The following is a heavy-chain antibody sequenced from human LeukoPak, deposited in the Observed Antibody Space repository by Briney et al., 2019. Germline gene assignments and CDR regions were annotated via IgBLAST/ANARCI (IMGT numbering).Heavy chain of an antibody. CDR3: AKKVVVGATSPYSDFQD. J-gene: IGHJ1*01. CDR2: ISGSGVTT. V-gene: IGHV3-23*01. CDR1: GFTFSSYA. Sequence: GGSLRLSCEASGFTFSSYAMSWVRQALGKGLEWVSAISGSGVTTHYAGSVKGRFSISRDNSKNTLYLQMNSLRAEDTALYYCAKKVVVGATSPYSDFQDWGQGTLVTVSS. D-gene: IGHD1-26*01.